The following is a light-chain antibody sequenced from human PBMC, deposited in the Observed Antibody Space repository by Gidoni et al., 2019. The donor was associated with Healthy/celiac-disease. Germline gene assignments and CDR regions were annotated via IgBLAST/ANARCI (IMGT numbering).Light chain of an antibody. CDR2: QDS. J-gene: IGLJ2*01. CDR3: QAWDSSTVV. CDR1: KLGDKY. V-gene: IGLV3-1*01. Sequence: SYELTQPPSVSVSPGQTASITCSGDKLGDKYACWYQQKPGQSPVLCIYQDSTRPSGLPERFSGSNSGNTATLTISGTQAMDESDYYCQAWDSSTVVFGGGTKLTVL.